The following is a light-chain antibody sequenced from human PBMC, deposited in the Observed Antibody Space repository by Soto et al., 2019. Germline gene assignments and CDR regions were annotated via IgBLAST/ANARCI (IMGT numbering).Light chain of an antibody. Sequence: QFTQSPSFLSESLVDRVTITGQASQGINSHLAWYQQEPGKDPKLLIYAASTLQSGVPSRFSGSASGTEFNLTISRLQTEDFATYYCQQVSGYPLRFGGGTKV. V-gene: IGKV1-9*01. CDR2: AAS. CDR1: QGINSH. CDR3: QQVSGYPLR. J-gene: IGKJ4*01.